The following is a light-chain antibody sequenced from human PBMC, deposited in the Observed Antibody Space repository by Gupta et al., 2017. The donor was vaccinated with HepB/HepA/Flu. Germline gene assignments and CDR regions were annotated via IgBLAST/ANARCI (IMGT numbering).Light chain of an antibody. Sequence: ENVMTQSPATLSVSPGERATLSCRASQSVTSNLAWYQQKPGQAPRLLIYAASTRAAGTPDRFRGSGSGTEFTLTISSIKSEDFAVYYCQQYYDWHQSFGSGTKVELK. CDR3: QQYYDWHQS. CDR2: AAS. V-gene: IGKV3-15*01. CDR1: QSVTSN. J-gene: IGKJ4*01.